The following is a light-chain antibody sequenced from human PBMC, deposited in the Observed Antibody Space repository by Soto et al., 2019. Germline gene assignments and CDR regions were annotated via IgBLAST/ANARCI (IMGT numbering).Light chain of an antibody. CDR1: QSVNSSY. V-gene: IGKV3-20*01. CDR2: GAS. CDR3: QQFGTSPWT. J-gene: IGKJ1*01. Sequence: EIVLTQSPGTLSLSPEERATLSCRASQSVNSSYLAWYQQKPGQAPRLLIYGASSRATGIPDRFSGSGSGTDFTLTISRLEPQDFAVYYCQQFGTSPWTFGQGTKVEIK.